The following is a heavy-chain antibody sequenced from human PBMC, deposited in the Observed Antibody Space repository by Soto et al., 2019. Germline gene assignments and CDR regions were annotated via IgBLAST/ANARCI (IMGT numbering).Heavy chain of an antibody. Sequence: SETLSLTCAVSGGSISSSNWWSWVRQPPGKGLEWIGEIYHSGSTNYNPSLKSRVTISVDKSKNQFSLKLSSVTAADTAVYYCARDPGYCSGGSCYPTYFDYWGQGTLVTVSS. CDR3: ARDPGYCSGGSCYPTYFDY. CDR1: GGSISSSNW. D-gene: IGHD2-15*01. J-gene: IGHJ4*02. CDR2: IYHSGST. V-gene: IGHV4-4*02.